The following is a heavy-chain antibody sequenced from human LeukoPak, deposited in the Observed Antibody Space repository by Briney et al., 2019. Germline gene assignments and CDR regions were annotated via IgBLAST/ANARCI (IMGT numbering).Heavy chain of an antibody. CDR2: IYHSGST. CDR1: GGSISSYY. V-gene: IGHV4-38-2*02. D-gene: IGHD3-22*01. CDR3: ARESDYYDSSGHVHFDY. Sequence: SETLSLTCTVSGGSISSYYWSWIRQPPGKGLEWIGSIYHSGSTYYNPSLKSRVTISVDTSKNQFSLKLSSVTAADTAVYYCARESDYYDSSGHVHFDYWGQGTLVTVSS. J-gene: IGHJ4*02.